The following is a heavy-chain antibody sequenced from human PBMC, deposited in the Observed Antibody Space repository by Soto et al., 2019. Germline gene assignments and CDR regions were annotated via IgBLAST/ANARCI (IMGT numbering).Heavy chain of an antibody. CDR2: ISGSGGST. CDR3: AKGCTPIVVVTAILD. CDR1: GFTFSSYA. J-gene: IGHJ4*02. V-gene: IGHV3-23*01. D-gene: IGHD2-21*02. Sequence: EVQLLESGGGLVQPGGSLRLSCAASGFTFSSYAMSWVRQAPGKGLEWVSAISGSGGSTYYADSVKGRFTISRDNSKNTLYLQMNSLRAEDTAVYYCAKGCTPIVVVTAILDWCQGTLVTVSS.